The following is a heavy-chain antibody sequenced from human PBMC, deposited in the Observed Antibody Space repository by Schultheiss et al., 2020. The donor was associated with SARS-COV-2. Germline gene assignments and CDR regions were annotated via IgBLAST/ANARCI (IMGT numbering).Heavy chain of an antibody. CDR2: ISSSGSTI. J-gene: IGHJ6*02. Sequence: GGSLRLSCAASGFTFSNAWMSWVRQAPGKGLEWVSYISSSGSTIYYADSVKGRFTISRDNAKNSLYLQMNSLRAEDTAVYYCARDGVTHYYYGMDVWGQGTTVTVSS. D-gene: IGHD2-21*02. CDR1: GFTFSNAW. V-gene: IGHV3-11*04. CDR3: ARDGVTHYYYGMDV.